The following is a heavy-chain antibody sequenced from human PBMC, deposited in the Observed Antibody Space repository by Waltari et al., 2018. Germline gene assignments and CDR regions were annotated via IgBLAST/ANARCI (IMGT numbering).Heavy chain of an antibody. Sequence: EVQLVESGGGLVQPGGSLRLSCAASGFTFGRYSMNWVRQAPGKGLEWVSSISSSSSTIYYADSVKGRFTISRDNAKNSLYLQMNSLRAEDTAVYYCARARKGVSDYWGQGTLVTVSS. CDR2: ISSSSSTI. V-gene: IGHV3-48*01. J-gene: IGHJ4*02. CDR3: ARARKGVSDY. D-gene: IGHD3-16*01. CDR1: GFTFGRYS.